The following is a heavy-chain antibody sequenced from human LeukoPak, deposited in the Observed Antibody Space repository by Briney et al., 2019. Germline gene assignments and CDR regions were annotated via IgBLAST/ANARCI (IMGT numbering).Heavy chain of an antibody. CDR3: ARGSRAAAGIWFDP. CDR2: IHHTWSP. J-gene: IGHJ5*02. V-gene: IGHV4-4*02. D-gene: IGHD6-13*01. Sequence: SETLSLTCAVSGASMSRDNWWSWVRQSPGKGLEWIGEIHHTWSPNYNPSFKTRVTISVDKSKNQFSLKLSSVTAADTAVYYCARGSRAAAGIWFDPWGQGTLVTVSS. CDR1: GASMSRDNW.